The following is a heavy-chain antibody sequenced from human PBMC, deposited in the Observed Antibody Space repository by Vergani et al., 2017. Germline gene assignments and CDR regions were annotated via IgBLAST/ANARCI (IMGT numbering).Heavy chain of an antibody. Sequence: EVQLLESGGGLVQPGGSLRLSCAASGFTFSSYAMSWVRQAPGKGLEWVSTISGSGYSTYYADSVKGRFTISRDNSKNTLYLQMNSLRAEDTAVYYCARRGVGATAWFDPWGQGTLVTVSS. V-gene: IGHV3-23*01. J-gene: IGHJ5*02. D-gene: IGHD1-26*01. CDR2: ISGSGYST. CDR3: ARRGVGATAWFDP. CDR1: GFTFSSYA.